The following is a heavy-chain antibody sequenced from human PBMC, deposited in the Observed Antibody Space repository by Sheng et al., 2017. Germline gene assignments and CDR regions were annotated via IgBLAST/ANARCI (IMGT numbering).Heavy chain of an antibody. CDR2: IKQDGSQK. D-gene: IGHD6-13*01. Sequence: EVQLVESGGGLVQPGGSLRLSCAGSGFTFSSSWMSWVRQAPGKGLEWVANIKQDGSQKYYVDSVKGRFTISRDNAKNSLYLQMNSLRAEDTAVYYCGRGQQFLFWGQGTLVTVSS. J-gene: IGHJ4*02. CDR1: GFTFSSSW. CDR3: GRGQQFLF. V-gene: IGHV3-7*01.